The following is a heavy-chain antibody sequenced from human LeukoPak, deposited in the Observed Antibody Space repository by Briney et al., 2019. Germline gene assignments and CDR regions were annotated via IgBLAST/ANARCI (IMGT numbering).Heavy chain of an antibody. CDR3: ARTYYGSGNYYFDY. Sequence: SETLSLTCTVSGGSISSYYWSWIRPPPGKGLEWIGYIYYSGSTNYNPSLKSRVTISVDTSKNQFSLKLSSVTAADTAVYYCARTYYGSGNYYFDYWGQGTLVTVSS. V-gene: IGHV4-59*08. J-gene: IGHJ4*02. D-gene: IGHD3-10*01. CDR2: IYYSGST. CDR1: GGSISSYY.